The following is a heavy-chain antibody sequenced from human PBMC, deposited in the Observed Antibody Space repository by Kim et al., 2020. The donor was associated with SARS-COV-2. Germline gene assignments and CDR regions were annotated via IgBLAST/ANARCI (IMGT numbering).Heavy chain of an antibody. CDR2: INKNGSEK. V-gene: IGHV3-7*01. CDR3: ARDGRNYDSSGSYYSAGGLDH. J-gene: IGHJ4*02. Sequence: GGSLRLSCAASGFIFSSYRMSWVRQAPGKGLEWVAYINKNGSEKYYVDSVKGRFTISRDNAKNSMYLQMNSLRAEDTAVYYCARDGRNYDSSGSYYSAGGLDHWGQETLFTFSS. CDR1: GFIFSSYR. D-gene: IGHD3-22*01.